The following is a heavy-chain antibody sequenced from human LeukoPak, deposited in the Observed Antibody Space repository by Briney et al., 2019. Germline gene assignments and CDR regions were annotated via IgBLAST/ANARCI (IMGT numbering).Heavy chain of an antibody. J-gene: IGHJ4*02. Sequence: QPGRSLRLSCAASGFPFNTYTMHWVRQAPGKGLEWVAVISRDGSNEYYADSVKGRFTISRDNSKNTLYLQMNSLRAEDTAVYYCAKDLQKYSSSGFDYWGQGTLVTVSS. V-gene: IGHV3-30*04. D-gene: IGHD6-6*01. CDR1: GFPFNTYT. CDR2: ISRDGSNE. CDR3: AKDLQKYSSSGFDY.